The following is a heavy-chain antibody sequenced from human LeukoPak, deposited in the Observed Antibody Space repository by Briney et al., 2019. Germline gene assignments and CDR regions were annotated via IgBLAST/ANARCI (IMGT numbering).Heavy chain of an antibody. D-gene: IGHD2-8*01. Sequence: ASVKVSCKVSGYTLTELSMHWVRQAPGKGLEWMGGFDPEDGETIYAQKFQGRVTMTEDTSTDTAYMDLSSLRSEDTAVYYCATAPYCTNGVCYLGPDYWGQGTLVTVSS. CDR2: FDPEDGET. CDR1: GYTLTELS. CDR3: ATAPYCTNGVCYLGPDY. V-gene: IGHV1-24*01. J-gene: IGHJ4*02.